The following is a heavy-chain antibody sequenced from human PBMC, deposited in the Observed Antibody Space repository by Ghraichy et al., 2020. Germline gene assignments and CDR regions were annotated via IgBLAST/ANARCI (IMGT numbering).Heavy chain of an antibody. V-gene: IGHV3-74*01. Sequence: GALRLSCAASGFSFSSFWMHWVRQVPGKGLVWVSSIKNDATGTFYADSVEGRFTISRDNAKNTLYVQMNSLRVDDTAVYYCAKSGRSDAGYNWFDPWGQGTLVTVSS. D-gene: IGHD5-12*01. CDR2: IKNDATGT. CDR1: GFSFSSFW. J-gene: IGHJ5*02. CDR3: AKSGRSDAGYNWFDP.